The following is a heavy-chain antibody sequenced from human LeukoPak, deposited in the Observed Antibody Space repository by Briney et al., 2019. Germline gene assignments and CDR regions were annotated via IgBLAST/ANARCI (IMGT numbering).Heavy chain of an antibody. CDR2: ITSGSSYI. CDR1: GFTFSSYN. D-gene: IGHD3-10*02. J-gene: IGHJ4*02. V-gene: IGHV3-21*01. Sequence: GGSLRLSCAASGFTFSSYNMNWVRQAPGKGLEWVSSITSGSSYIYYADSLKGRFTISRDNAKNSLYLQMNSLRAEDTAVYYCARGTMFPYYFDYWGQGTLVTVSS. CDR3: ARGTMFPYYFDY.